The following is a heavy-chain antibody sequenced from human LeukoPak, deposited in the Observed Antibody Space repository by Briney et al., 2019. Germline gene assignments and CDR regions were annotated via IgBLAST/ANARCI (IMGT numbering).Heavy chain of an antibody. CDR3: AKDHSYGSGSLPLPDY. CDR1: GFTFSSYA. V-gene: IGHV3-23*01. J-gene: IGHJ4*02. D-gene: IGHD3-10*01. Sequence: GGSLRLSCAASGFTFSSYAMSWVREAPGKGLGWGSAISGSGDSTYYADSVKGRFTISRDNSKNTLYLQMNSLRAEDTAVYYCAKDHSYGSGSLPLPDYWGQGTLVTVSS. CDR2: ISGSGDST.